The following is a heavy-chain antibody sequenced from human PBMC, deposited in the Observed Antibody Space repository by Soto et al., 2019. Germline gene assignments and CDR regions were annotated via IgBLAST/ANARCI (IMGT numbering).Heavy chain of an antibody. Sequence: ASVKVSCKASGGTFSSYAISWVRQAPGQGLEWMGGIIPIFGTANYAQKFQGRVTITADESTSTAYMELSSLRFEDTAVYYCARQGITMIAPDVWGQGTTVTVSS. J-gene: IGHJ6*02. V-gene: IGHV1-69*13. CDR2: IIPIFGTA. D-gene: IGHD3-22*01. CDR3: ARQGITMIAPDV. CDR1: GGTFSSYA.